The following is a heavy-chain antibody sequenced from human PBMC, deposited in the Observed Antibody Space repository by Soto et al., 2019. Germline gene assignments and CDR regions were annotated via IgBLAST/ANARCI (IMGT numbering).Heavy chain of an antibody. D-gene: IGHD1-26*01. J-gene: IGHJ6*02. V-gene: IGHV1-18*01. CDR1: GYTFTSYG. Sequence: GASVKVSCKASGYTFTSYGISWVRQAPGQGLERMGWISAYNGNTNYAQKLQGRVTMTTDTSTSTAYMELRSLRSDDTAVYYCSRVFPYIVGATSSYYGMDVWGQGTTVTVSS. CDR3: SRVFPYIVGATSSYYGMDV. CDR2: ISAYNGNT.